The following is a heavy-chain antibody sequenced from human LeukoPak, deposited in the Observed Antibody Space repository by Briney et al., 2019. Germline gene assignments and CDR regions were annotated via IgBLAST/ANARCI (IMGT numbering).Heavy chain of an antibody. J-gene: IGHJ6*02. CDR3: AKDGIAAADAIYYYGMDA. V-gene: IGHV3-23*01. Sequence: GGSLRLSCAASGFTFSSYAMSWVRQAPGKGLEWVSAISGSGGSTYYADSVKGRSTISRDNSKNTLYLQMNSLRAEDTAVYYCAKDGIAAADAIYYYGMDAWGQGTTVTVSS. D-gene: IGHD6-13*01. CDR1: GFTFSSYA. CDR2: ISGSGGST.